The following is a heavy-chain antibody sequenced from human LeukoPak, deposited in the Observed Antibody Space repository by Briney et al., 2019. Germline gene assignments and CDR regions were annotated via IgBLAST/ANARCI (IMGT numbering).Heavy chain of an antibody. D-gene: IGHD3-22*01. V-gene: IGHV4-30-4*01. J-gene: IGHJ4*02. CDR1: GVSISSGDYY. Sequence: SQTLSLTCTVSGVSISSGDYYWSWIRQPPGKGLEWHVYIYYSGTTSYNPSLKGRVTISVATPKNQFSLKLSSVTAADTAVYYCACYTLSYDSSGYYSDYWGQGTLVTVSS. CDR2: IYYSGTT. CDR3: ACYTLSYDSSGYYSDY.